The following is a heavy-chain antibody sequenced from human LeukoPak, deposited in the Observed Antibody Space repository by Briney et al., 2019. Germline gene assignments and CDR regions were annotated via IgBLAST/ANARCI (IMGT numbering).Heavy chain of an antibody. CDR1: GFTFSSYA. CDR2: ISGSGGST. J-gene: IGHJ6*03. V-gene: IGHV3-23*01. CDR3: AKEYDDYEVFDYSYYMDV. D-gene: IGHD4-17*01. Sequence: GGSVRLSCAASGFTFSSYAMSWVRQAPGKGLEWVSAISGSGGSTYYADSVKGRFTISRDNSKNTLYLQMNSLRAEDTAVYYCAKEYDDYEVFDYSYYMDVWGKGTTVTVSS.